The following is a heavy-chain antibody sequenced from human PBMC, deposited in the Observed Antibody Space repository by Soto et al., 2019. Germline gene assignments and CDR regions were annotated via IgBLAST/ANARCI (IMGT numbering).Heavy chain of an antibody. V-gene: IGHV4-59*04. Sequence: PSETLSLTCTVSGGSISSYYWSWIRQPPGKGLECIGYVYYSGGANYNPSLKSRVTISVDTAHNQVSLRMRSLTAADTAVYYCGRVVEGATRHTDPDSWGQGILVTVSS. D-gene: IGHD2-21*01. J-gene: IGHJ5*01. CDR2: VYYSGGA. CDR1: GGSISSYY. CDR3: GRVVEGATRHTDPDS.